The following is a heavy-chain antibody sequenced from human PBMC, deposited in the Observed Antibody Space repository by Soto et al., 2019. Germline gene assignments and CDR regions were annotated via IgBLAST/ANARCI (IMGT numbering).Heavy chain of an antibody. V-gene: IGHV3-7*03. D-gene: IGHD3-16*01. CDR2: IKEDGSEK. CDR3: AKGGHIDY. Sequence: LRLSCAASGFTFSRYWMSWVRQAPGKGLEWVANIKEDGSEKNDVDSVKGRFTISRDNAKNSLYLQTNSLRVEDTAVYYCAKGGHIDYCGQGTLVTVSS. CDR1: GFTFSRYW. J-gene: IGHJ4*02.